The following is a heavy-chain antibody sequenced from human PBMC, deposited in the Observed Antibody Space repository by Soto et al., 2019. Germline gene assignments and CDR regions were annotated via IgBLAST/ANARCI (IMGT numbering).Heavy chain of an antibody. Sequence: PSETLSLTCAVSGGSISSSNWWSWVRQPPGKGLEWIGEIYHSGSTNYNPSLKSRATISVDKSKNQFSLKLSSVTAADTAVYYCARAWGYSSGWSPDYWGQGTLVTVSS. CDR3: ARAWGYSSGWSPDY. D-gene: IGHD6-19*01. V-gene: IGHV4-4*02. CDR1: GGSISSSNW. CDR2: IYHSGST. J-gene: IGHJ4*02.